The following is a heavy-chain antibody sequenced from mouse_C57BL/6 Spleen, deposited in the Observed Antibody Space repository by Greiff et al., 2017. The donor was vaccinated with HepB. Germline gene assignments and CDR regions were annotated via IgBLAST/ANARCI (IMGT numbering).Heavy chain of an antibody. CDR3: ATRRGDVDY. V-gene: IGHV1-59*01. CDR2: IDPSDSYT. J-gene: IGHJ2*01. Sequence: QVQLQQPGAELVRPGTSVKLSCKASGYTFTSYWMHWVKQRPGQGLEWIGVIDPSDSYTNYNQKFKGKATLTVDTSSSTAYMQLSSLTSEDSAVYYCATRRGDVDYWGQGTTLTVSS. CDR1: GYTFTSYW.